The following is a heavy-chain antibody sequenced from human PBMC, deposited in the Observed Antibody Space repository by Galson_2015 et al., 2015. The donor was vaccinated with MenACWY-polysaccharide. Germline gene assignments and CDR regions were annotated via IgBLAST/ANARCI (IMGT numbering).Heavy chain of an antibody. CDR1: GFTFSSYW. CDR2: INSDGSST. CDR3: ARAGGKYCSGGNCDFNWFDP. J-gene: IGHJ5*02. Sequence: SLRLSCAASGFTFSSYWMHWVRQAPGKGLVWVSRINSDGSSTSYADSVKGRFTISRDNAKNTLYLQMNSLRAEDTAVYYCARAGGKYCSGGNCDFNWFDPWGQGTLVTVSS. V-gene: IGHV3-74*01. D-gene: IGHD2-15*01.